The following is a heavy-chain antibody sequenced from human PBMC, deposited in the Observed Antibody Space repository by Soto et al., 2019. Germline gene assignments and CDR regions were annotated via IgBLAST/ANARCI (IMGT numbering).Heavy chain of an antibody. J-gene: IGHJ4*02. CDR3: ARHWCSSGYFDYYFDY. CDR1: GGSISSSSYY. V-gene: IGHV4-39*01. Sequence: QLQLQESGPGLVKPSETLSLTCTVSGGSISSSSYYWGWIRQPPGKGLEWIGSIYYSGSTYYNPSLKSRVTISVDTSKNQFSLKLSSVTAADTAVYYCARHWCSSGYFDYYFDYWGQGTLVTVSS. CDR2: IYYSGST. D-gene: IGHD3-22*01.